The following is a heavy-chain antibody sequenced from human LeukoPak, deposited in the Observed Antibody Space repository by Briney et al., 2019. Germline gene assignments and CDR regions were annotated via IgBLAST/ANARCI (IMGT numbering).Heavy chain of an antibody. V-gene: IGHV3-23*01. J-gene: IGHJ4*02. Sequence: GGSLRLSCAASGFTFGSYAMNWVRQAPGKGLEWVSAITGSTGTTYYADSVKGRFTVSRDNSKNTLYLQVNSLRAEDTAVYYCAREGSDNSGYDLDFWGQETLVTVSS. CDR2: ITGSTGTT. CDR3: AREGSDNSGYDLDF. D-gene: IGHD3-9*01. CDR1: GFTFGSYA.